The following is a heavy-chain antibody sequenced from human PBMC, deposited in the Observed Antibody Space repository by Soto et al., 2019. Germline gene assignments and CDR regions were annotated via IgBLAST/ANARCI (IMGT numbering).Heavy chain of an antibody. D-gene: IGHD2-2*01. V-gene: IGHV4-31*03. CDR3: AKNAPCAAPY. CDR1: GGSMSSGDYY. J-gene: IGHJ4*02. CDR2: INYRGST. Sequence: QVQLQESGPGLVKPSQTLSLTCTVSGGSMSSGDYYWNWIRQHPEKGLEWIGYINYRGSTFYNPSLKRRLTISVDTSKNQFSLKLTSVTAADTAMYYCAKNAPCAAPYWGQGTLVTVSS.